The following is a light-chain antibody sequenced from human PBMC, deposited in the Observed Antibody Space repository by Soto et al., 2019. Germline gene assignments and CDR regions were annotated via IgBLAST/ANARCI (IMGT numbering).Light chain of an antibody. Sequence: QSALTQPPSASGSPGQSITISCTGTSSDIGGYNYVSWYQQHPGKAPKLMIYELSNRPSGVPDRFSGSKSGNTASLTVSGLHAEDEADYYCSTHAGSNSFVVFGGGTKVTVL. J-gene: IGLJ2*01. CDR2: ELS. CDR1: SSDIGGYNY. V-gene: IGLV2-8*01. CDR3: STHAGSNSFVV.